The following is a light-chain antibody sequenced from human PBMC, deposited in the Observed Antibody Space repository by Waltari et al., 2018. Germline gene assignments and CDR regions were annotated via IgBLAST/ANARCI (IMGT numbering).Light chain of an antibody. CDR1: QSIGSY. CDR3: QQSYSTPFYS. Sequence: DIQMTQSPSSLSASIGDRVTIICRASQSIGSYLNWCQLKPGKAPKFLIYAASSLQSGVPSRFSGSGSGTNFTLTISSLQPEDFATYYCQQSYSTPFYSFGQGTKLEIK. V-gene: IGKV1-39*01. J-gene: IGKJ2*01. CDR2: AAS.